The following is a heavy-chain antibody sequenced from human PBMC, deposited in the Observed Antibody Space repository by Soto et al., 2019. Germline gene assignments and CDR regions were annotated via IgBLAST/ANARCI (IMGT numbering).Heavy chain of an antibody. J-gene: IGHJ4*02. CDR1: GYTLNTYY. Sequence: ASVKVSCKPSGYTLNTYYLHWVRQAPGQGLEWMGIIHPSGGGSTYAQKFLGRVTMTRDTPTSTVFMELSSLRSADTAVYYCARGGHIAVVTASFDYWGQGTLVTVSS. CDR2: IHPSGGGS. CDR3: ARGGHIAVVTASFDY. D-gene: IGHD2-21*02. V-gene: IGHV1-46*02.